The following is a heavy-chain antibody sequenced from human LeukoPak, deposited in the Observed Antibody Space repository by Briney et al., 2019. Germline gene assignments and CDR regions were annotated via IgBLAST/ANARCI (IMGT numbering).Heavy chain of an antibody. J-gene: IGHJ3*02. CDR2: IYRSGST. CDR3: ARESKGDLDAFDI. D-gene: IGHD2-21*02. V-gene: IGHV4-30-2*01. Sequence: SETLSLTCTVSGGSISSGGYYWSWIRQPPGKGLEWIGYIYRSGSTYYNPSLKSRVTISVDRSKNQFSLKLSSVTAADTAVYYCARESKGDLDAFDIWGQGTMVTVSS. CDR1: GGSISSGGYY.